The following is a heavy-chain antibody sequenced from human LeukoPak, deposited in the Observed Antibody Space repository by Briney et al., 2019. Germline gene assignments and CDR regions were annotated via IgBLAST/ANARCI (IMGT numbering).Heavy chain of an antibody. Sequence: SVKVSCKASGGTFSSYAISWVRQAPGQGLEWMGGIIPIFGTANYAQKFQGRVTITADESTSTAYMELSSLRSEDTAVYYCARVGGWGRGSRLGLYYYYYMDVWGRGTTVTVSS. CDR2: IIPIFGTA. V-gene: IGHV1-69*01. CDR3: ARVGGWGRGSRLGLYYYYYMDV. CDR1: GGTFSSYA. J-gene: IGHJ6*03. D-gene: IGHD1-26*01.